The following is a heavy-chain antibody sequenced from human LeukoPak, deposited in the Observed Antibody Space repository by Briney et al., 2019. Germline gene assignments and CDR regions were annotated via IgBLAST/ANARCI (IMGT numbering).Heavy chain of an antibody. CDR3: ARARLKTGPYYGSGSYYISDYFDY. Sequence: SETLSLTCAVYGGSFSGYYWSWIRQPPGKGLEWLGEINHSGSTNYNPSLKSRVTISVDTSKNQFSLKLSSVTAADTAVYYCARARLKTGPYYGSGSYYISDYFDYWGQGTLVTVSS. J-gene: IGHJ4*02. CDR1: GGSFSGYY. D-gene: IGHD3-10*01. CDR2: INHSGST. V-gene: IGHV4-34*01.